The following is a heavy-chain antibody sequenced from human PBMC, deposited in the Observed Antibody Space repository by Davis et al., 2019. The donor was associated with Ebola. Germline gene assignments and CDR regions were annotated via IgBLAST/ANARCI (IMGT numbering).Heavy chain of an antibody. Sequence: MPSETLSLTCAVYGVSFSGYYWHWIRQPPGKGLEWIGEINHSGRTNYNPSLKSRVSMSVDTSKNKFSLRVRSVTAADTAVYYCARGGGYGGYGMDVWGQGTTVTVSS. D-gene: IGHD6-25*01. CDR2: INHSGRT. CDR1: GVSFSGYY. CDR3: ARGGGYGGYGMDV. V-gene: IGHV4-34*01. J-gene: IGHJ6*02.